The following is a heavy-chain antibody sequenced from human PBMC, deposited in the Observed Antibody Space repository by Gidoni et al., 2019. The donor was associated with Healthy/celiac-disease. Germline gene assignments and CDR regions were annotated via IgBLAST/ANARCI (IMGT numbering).Heavy chain of an antibody. CDR1: GVTVDDYA. V-gene: IGHV3-9*01. J-gene: IGHJ6*02. Sequence: VESGGGLVQPGRSLRLCCAASGVTVDDYAMHWVRQAPGKGLEWGSGISWNSGSIGYADSVKGRFTISRDNAKNSLYLQMNSLRAEDTAWYYCAKDFGPHYGDYLEPYYSAMDVWGQGTTVTVSS. D-gene: IGHD4-17*01. CDR2: ISWNSGSI. CDR3: AKDFGPHYGDYLEPYYSAMDV.